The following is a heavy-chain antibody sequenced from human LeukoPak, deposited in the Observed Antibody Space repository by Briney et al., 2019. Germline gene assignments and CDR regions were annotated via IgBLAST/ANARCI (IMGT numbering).Heavy chain of an antibody. CDR3: ARTYYDYVWGSYRPYYFDY. CDR2: INPNSGDT. J-gene: IGHJ4*02. Sequence: ASVKVSCKASGYTFTGYYMHWVRQAPGQGLEWRGWINPNSGDTNYAQKLQGRVTLTTDTYTSTAYIELRSLRSDDTAVYYCARTYYDYVWGSYRPYYFDYWGQGTLVTVSS. CDR1: GYTFTGYY. V-gene: IGHV1-2*02. D-gene: IGHD3-16*02.